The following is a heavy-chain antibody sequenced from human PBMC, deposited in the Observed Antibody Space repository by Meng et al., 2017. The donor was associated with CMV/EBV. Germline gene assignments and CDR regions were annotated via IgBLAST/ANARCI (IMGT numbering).Heavy chain of an antibody. CDR1: ISSVNW. CDR3: ARLTYGSGSYYPAVGFDY. CDR2: IYHSGST. D-gene: IGHD3-10*01. J-gene: IGHJ4*02. Sequence: ISSVNWWIWVRQPPGKGLEWIGEIYHSGSTNYNPSLKSRVTISVDKSKNQFSLKLSSVTAADTAVYYCARLTYGSGSYYPAVGFDYWGQGTLVTVSS. V-gene: IGHV4-4*02.